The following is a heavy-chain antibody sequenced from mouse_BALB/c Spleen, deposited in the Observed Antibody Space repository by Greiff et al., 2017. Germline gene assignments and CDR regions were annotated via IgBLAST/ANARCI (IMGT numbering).Heavy chain of an antibody. CDR2: ISDGGSYT. CDR1: GFTFSDYY. Sequence: EVQLQESGGGLVKPGGSLKLSCAASGFTFSDYYMYWVRQTPEKRLEWVATISDGGSYTYYPDSVKGRFTISRDNAKNNLYLQMSSLKSEDTAMYYCARGGYFDDWGQGTTLTVSS. CDR3: ARGGYFDD. V-gene: IGHV5-4*02. J-gene: IGHJ2*01.